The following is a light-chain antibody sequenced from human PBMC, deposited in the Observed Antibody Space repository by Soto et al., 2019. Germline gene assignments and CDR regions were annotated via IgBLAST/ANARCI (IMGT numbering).Light chain of an antibody. Sequence: EIVLTQSPGTLSLSPGERVTLSCRASQSVRPNFLAWYQQKPGQAPRLLIYGTSSRATGIPDRFSGSGSGTDFTLTIIRLEPEDFAVYYCQQYGNSPKTFGQGTKLEIK. V-gene: IGKV3-20*01. CDR3: QQYGNSPKT. CDR1: QSVRPNF. J-gene: IGKJ2*01. CDR2: GTS.